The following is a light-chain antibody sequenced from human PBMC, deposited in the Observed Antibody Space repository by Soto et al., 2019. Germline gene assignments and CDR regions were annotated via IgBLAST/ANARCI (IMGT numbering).Light chain of an antibody. CDR3: QQRSNWPPVT. Sequence: EIVLTQSPATLSLSPGERATLSCRASQSVSNYLAWYQQKPAQAPRLLIYDASNRATGIPARFSGSGSGTDFTLTISSLEPADFAVYYCQQRSNWPPVTFGQGTKLEIK. V-gene: IGKV3-11*01. CDR1: QSVSNY. CDR2: DAS. J-gene: IGKJ2*01.